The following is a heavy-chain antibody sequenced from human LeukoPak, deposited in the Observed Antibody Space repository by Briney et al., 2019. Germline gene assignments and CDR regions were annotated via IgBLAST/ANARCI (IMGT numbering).Heavy chain of an antibody. D-gene: IGHD2-2*01. CDR1: GYTFTVYY. CDR2: INPNSGGT. J-gene: IGHJ6*02. Sequence: ASVKVSCKASGYTFTVYYMHWVRQAPGQGLEWMGWINPNSGGTNYAQKFQGRVTMTRDTSISTAYMELSRLRSDDTAVYYCASWSTSRYYYYGMDVWGQGTTVTVSS. CDR3: ASWSTSRYYYYGMDV. V-gene: IGHV1-2*02.